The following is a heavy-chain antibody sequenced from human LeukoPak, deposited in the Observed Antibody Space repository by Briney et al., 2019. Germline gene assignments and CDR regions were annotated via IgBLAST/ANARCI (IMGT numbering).Heavy chain of an antibody. Sequence: GESLKISCKGSGYSFTSYWIGWVRQMPGKGLEWMGIIYPGDSDTRYSPSFQGQVTISADKSISTAYLQWSSLKASDTAMYYCARRDYYGSGSYYKGSYSFDPWGQGTLVTVSS. V-gene: IGHV5-51*01. CDR2: IYPGDSDT. CDR1: GYSFTSYW. D-gene: IGHD3-10*01. CDR3: ARRDYYGSGSYYKGSYSFDP. J-gene: IGHJ5*02.